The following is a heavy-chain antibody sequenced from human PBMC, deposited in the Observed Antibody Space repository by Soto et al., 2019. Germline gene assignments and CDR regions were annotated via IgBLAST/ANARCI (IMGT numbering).Heavy chain of an antibody. CDR2: IWDDGSEA. CDR1: GFTFRRHG. V-gene: IGHV3-33*01. J-gene: IGHJ5*02. CDR3: ARDPQINSDTSGYVGS. D-gene: IGHD3-22*01. Sequence: QPGGSLRLSCTAYGFTFRRHGMHWVRQAPGKGLEWVAVIWDDGSEARYADSVRGRFTVSRDNSKNTLFLQMSSLRAEDTAVYYCARDPQINSDTSGYVGSWGPGTLVTVSS.